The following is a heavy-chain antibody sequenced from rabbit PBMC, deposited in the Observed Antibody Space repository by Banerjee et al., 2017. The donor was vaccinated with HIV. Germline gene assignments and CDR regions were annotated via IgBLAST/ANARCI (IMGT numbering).Heavy chain of an antibody. V-gene: IGHV1S45*01. D-gene: IGHD8-1*01. CDR1: GFSFSYGYV. CDR2: VYSSSGTP. CDR3: ARSYGGSGYYDYYFNL. Sequence: QEQLEESGGDLVKPEGSLTLTCTASGFSFSYGYVMCWVRQAPGKGLELIACVYSSSGTPWYASWAKGRFTISKTSSTTVTLQMTSLTAADSATYFCARSYGGSGYYDYYFNLWGQGTLVTVS. J-gene: IGHJ4*01.